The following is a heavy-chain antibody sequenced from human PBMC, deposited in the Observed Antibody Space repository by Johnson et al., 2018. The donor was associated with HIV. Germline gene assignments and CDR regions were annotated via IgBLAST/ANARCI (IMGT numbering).Heavy chain of an antibody. J-gene: IGHJ3*02. CDR1: GFTFSSYW. Sequence: VLLVESGGGLVQPGGSLRLSCAASGFTFSSYWMHWVRQAPGKGLVWVSRLNSDGSSTNYADSVKGRFTISRDNAKNTLYLQMNSLRPEDTAVYYCAKVRSSWTRVDDALDIWGQGTLVTDSS. CDR3: AKVRSSWTRVDDALDI. CDR2: LNSDGSST. D-gene: IGHD2-2*01. V-gene: IGHV3-74*02.